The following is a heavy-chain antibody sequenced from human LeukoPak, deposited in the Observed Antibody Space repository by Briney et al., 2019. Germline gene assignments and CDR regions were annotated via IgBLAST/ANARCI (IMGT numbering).Heavy chain of an antibody. CDR2: ICGSGSTT. Sequence: AGGSLRLSCAASGFTFNCYAMSWVRQAPGKALEWVSSICGSGSTTYYADSVKGGFTIPRDNSKNTLYVQMNSLTAEDTAVYDCAKEPGDYLNWFDRWGQGTLVTVSS. CDR1: GFTFNCYA. V-gene: IGHV3-23*01. CDR3: AKEPGDYLNWFDR. D-gene: IGHD4-17*01. J-gene: IGHJ5*02.